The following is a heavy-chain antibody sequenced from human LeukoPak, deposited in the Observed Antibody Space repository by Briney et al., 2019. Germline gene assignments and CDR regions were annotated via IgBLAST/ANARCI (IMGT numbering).Heavy chain of an antibody. CDR3: ARDPSVLMVYAIGDYYYYGMDV. CDR2: IIPILGIA. CDR1: GGTFSSYA. Sequence: SVKVSCKASGGTFSSYAISWVRQAPGQGLEWMGRIIPILGIANYAQKFQGRVTMTRDTSTSTVYMELSSLRSEDTAVYYCARDPSVLMVYAIGDYYYYGMDVWGQGTTVTVSS. V-gene: IGHV1-69*04. D-gene: IGHD2-8*01. J-gene: IGHJ6*02.